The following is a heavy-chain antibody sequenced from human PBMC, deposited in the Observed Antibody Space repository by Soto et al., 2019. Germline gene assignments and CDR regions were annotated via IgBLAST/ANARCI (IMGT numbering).Heavy chain of an antibody. D-gene: IGHD1-26*01. V-gene: IGHV3-73*01. CDR1: GFTFSPAA. CDR3: TRQGGALDFDY. Sequence: EVQLVDSGGGLVQPGGSLKLSCAASGFTFSPAARHWVRQASGKGLEWVGVIRNKANNYATAYAASVKGRFTVSRDDSKNTAYLQMNSLKTEDTAVYYCTRQGGALDFDYWGQGTLVTVSS. CDR2: IRNKANNYAT. J-gene: IGHJ4*02.